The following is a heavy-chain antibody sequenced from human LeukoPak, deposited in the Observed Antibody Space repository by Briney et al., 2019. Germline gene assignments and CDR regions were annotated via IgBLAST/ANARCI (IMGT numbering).Heavy chain of an antibody. CDR3: ARGRYDFWSGYYTFDY. V-gene: IGHV3-21*01. J-gene: IGHJ4*02. CDR1: GFTFSTSA. D-gene: IGHD3-3*01. Sequence: GGSLRLSCAASGFTFSTSAMIWVRQPPGKGLEWVSSISSSSSYIYYADSVKGRFTISRDNAKNSLYLQMNSLRAEDTAVYYCARGRYDFWSGYYTFDYWGQGTLVTVSS. CDR2: ISSSSSYI.